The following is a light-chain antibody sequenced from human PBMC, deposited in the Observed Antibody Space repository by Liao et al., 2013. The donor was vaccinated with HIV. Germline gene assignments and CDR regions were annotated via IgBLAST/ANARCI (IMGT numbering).Light chain of an antibody. J-gene: IGLJ2*01. CDR3: QAWDSSAAWVV. Sequence: SYELTQPPSVSVSPGQTATITCSGDKLGNKYVCWYQQKPGQSPVLVIYQDNKRPSGIPERFSGSNSGNTATLTISGTQPMDEADYYCQAWDSSAAWVVFGGGTKLTVL. CDR2: QDN. V-gene: IGLV3-1*01. CDR1: KLGNKY.